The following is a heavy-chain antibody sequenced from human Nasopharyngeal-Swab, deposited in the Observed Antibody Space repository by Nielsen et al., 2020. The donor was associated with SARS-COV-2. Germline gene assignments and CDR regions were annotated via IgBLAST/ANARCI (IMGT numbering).Heavy chain of an antibody. J-gene: IGHJ6*03. Sequence: ASVKVSCKASGYTFTSYGISWVRQAPAQGLEWMGWISAYNGNTNYAQKLQGRVTMTTDTSTSTAYMELRSLRSDDTAVYYCARDYQSIVVVPAAMRSAYMDVWGKGTTVTVSS. CDR2: ISAYNGNT. D-gene: IGHD2-2*01. V-gene: IGHV1-18*01. CDR3: ARDYQSIVVVPAAMRSAYMDV. CDR1: GYTFTSYG.